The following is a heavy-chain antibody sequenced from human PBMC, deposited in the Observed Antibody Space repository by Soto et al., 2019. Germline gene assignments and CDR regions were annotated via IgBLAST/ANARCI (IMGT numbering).Heavy chain of an antibody. CDR1: GGTFSSYA. J-gene: IGHJ6*02. V-gene: IGHV1-69*13. CDR2: IIPIFGTA. CDR3: ARDPLGIAAAGSYYYYYYGMDV. D-gene: IGHD6-13*01. Sequence: ASVKVSCKASGGTFSSYAISWVRQAPGQGLEWMGGIIPIFGTANYAQKFQGRVTITADESTSTAYMELSSLRSEDTAVYYCARDPLGIAAAGSYYYYYYGMDVWGQGTTVTVSS.